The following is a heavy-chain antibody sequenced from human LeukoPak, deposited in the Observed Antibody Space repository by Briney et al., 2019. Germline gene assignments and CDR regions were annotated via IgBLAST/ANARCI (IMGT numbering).Heavy chain of an antibody. CDR2: ISSSSSYT. J-gene: IGHJ4*02. V-gene: IGHV3-11*06. Sequence: PGGSLRLSCAASGFTFSDYYMSWIRQAPGKGLEWVSYISSSSSYTNYADSVKGRFTISRDNAKNSLYLQMNSLRAEGTAVYYCAGVNYYDSSGYPAGPLDYWGQGTLVTVSS. D-gene: IGHD3-22*01. CDR1: GFTFSDYY. CDR3: AGVNYYDSSGYPAGPLDY.